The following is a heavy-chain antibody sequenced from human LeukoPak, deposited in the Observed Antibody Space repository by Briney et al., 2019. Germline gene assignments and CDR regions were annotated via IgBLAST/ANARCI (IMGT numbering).Heavy chain of an antibody. CDR2: ISAYNGNT. CDR1: GYTFSSYV. Sequence: GASVKVSCKASGYTFSSYVINWVRQAPGQGLEWMGWISAYNGNTNYAQKLQGRVTMTTDTSTSTAYMELRSLRSDDTAVYYCARALPWYYDSSGYYPLNLWGQGTLVTVSS. J-gene: IGHJ4*02. CDR3: ARALPWYYDSSGYYPLNL. D-gene: IGHD3-22*01. V-gene: IGHV1-18*01.